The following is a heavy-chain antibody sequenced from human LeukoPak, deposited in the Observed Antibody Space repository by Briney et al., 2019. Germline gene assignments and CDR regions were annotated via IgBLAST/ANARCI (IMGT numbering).Heavy chain of an antibody. J-gene: IGHJ4*02. V-gene: IGHV4-34*01. D-gene: IGHD2-15*01. CDR1: GGSFSGYY. CDR3: ARGCYRGGSCYRLGY. Sequence: SETLSLTCAVYGGSFSGYYWSWIRQPPGKGLEWIGEINHSGSTNYNPSLKSRVTISVDTSKNQFSLKLSSVTAADTAVYYCARGCYRGGSCYRLGYWGQGTLVTISS. CDR2: INHSGST.